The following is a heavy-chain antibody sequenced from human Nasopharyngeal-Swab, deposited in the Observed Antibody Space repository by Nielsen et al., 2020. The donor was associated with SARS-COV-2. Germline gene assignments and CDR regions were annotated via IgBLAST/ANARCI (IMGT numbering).Heavy chain of an antibody. CDR2: IYWDDDK. Sequence: SGPTLVKPPQTLTLTCTFSGFSLSTSGMGVGWIRQPPGKALEWLALIYWDDDKRYSPSLKSSLTITKDTSKNQVVLTMTNMDPVDTATYYCALNSVLLWFGAFDYWGQGTLVTVSS. D-gene: IGHD3-10*01. J-gene: IGHJ4*02. V-gene: IGHV2-5*02. CDR3: ALNSVLLWFGAFDY. CDR1: GFSLSTSGMG.